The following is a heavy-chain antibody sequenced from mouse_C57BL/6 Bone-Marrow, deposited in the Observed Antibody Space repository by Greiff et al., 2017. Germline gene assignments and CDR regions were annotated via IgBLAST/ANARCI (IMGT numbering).Heavy chain of an antibody. D-gene: IGHD2-4*01. CDR2: FYPGSGSI. CDR3: ARHERYYDYEGYFDY. Sequence: VQLVVSGAELVKPGASVKLSCKASGYIFTEYTIHWVKQRSGQGLEWIGWFYPGSGSIKYNERFKDKATLTADKSSNTVYMELSRLTSEDSAVYFCARHERYYDYEGYFDYWGQGTTLTVSS. CDR1: GYIFTEYT. V-gene: IGHV1-62-2*01. J-gene: IGHJ2*01.